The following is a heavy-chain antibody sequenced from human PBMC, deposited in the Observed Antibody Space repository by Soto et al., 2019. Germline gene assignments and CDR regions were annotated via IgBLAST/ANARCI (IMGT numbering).Heavy chain of an antibody. D-gene: IGHD2-8*01. J-gene: IGHJ6*02. CDR3: ARGDSTDCSNGVCSFFYNHDMDV. CDR2: INPKSGGT. CDR1: GYSFTDYH. V-gene: IGHV1-2*05. Sequence: ASVKVSCKASGYSFTDYHIHWVRQAPGEGLEWLGRINPKSGGTSTAQKFQGWVTMTTDTSISTASMELTRLTSDDTVIYYCARGDSTDCSNGVCSFFYNHDMDVWGQGTTVTVSS.